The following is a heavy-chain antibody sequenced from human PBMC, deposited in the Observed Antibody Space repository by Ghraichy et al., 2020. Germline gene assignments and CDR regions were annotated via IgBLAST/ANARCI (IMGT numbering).Heavy chain of an antibody. J-gene: IGHJ6*02. CDR2: IGSSGSTT. CDR1: GFTFSDFA. Sequence: GESLNISCAASGFTFSDFAMNWVRQAPGKGLEWVSSIGSSGSTTYYADSVKGRFTISRDNSKNTLYLQMNSLRAEDTAIYYCAKNRGYSYYYAMDVWGQGTTVTVSS. V-gene: IGHV3-23*01. CDR3: AKNRGYSYYYAMDV. D-gene: IGHD5-18*01.